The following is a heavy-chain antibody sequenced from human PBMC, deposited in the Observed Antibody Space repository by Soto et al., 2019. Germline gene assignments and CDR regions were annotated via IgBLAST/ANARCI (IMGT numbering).Heavy chain of an antibody. CDR2: IYSGGST. CDR1: GFTVSSNY. J-gene: IGHJ1*01. Sequence: EVQLVESGGGLVQPGGSLRLSCAASGFTVSSNYMSWVRQAPGKGLEWVSVIYSGGSTYYADSVKGRFTISRDNSKNTLYLKMNSLRAEDTAVYYCARDMVRGLYPEYFQHWGQGTLVTVSS. V-gene: IGHV3-66*01. D-gene: IGHD3-10*01. CDR3: ARDMVRGLYPEYFQH.